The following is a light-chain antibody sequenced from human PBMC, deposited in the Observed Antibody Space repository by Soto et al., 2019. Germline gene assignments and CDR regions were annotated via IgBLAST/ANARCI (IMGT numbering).Light chain of an antibody. J-gene: IGKJ5*01. Sequence: ETVFTQSPATLSLSPGERATLSCRASQSVSSYLAWYQQKPVQAPRLLIYDASNRATGIPARFSGSGSGTDFTLTISSLEPEDFAVYYCQQRSNGITFGQGTRLENK. CDR3: QQRSNGIT. V-gene: IGKV3-11*01. CDR2: DAS. CDR1: QSVSSY.